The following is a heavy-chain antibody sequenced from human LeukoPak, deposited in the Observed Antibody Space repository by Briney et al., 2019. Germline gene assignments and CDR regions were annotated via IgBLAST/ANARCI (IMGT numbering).Heavy chain of an antibody. CDR3: ARGDGYYFDF. CDR2: IREDGSDD. V-gene: IGHV3-7*03. CDR1: GFTFRHYY. Sequence: GGSLRLSCAASGFTFRHYYMNWVRLAPGKGLAWVANIREDGSDDTYEASVKGRFTISRDNARNSLFLQMNSLRAEDTAVYYCARGDGYYFDFWGQGTPVTVSS. J-gene: IGHJ4*02.